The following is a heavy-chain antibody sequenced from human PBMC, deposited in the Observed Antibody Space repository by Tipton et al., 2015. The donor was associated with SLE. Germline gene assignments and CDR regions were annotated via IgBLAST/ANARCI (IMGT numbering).Heavy chain of an antibody. CDR3: ARHDRRITFFGGAPS. Sequence: TLSLTCTVSGGSISGYYWSWVRQPAGKGLGWIGRIYTSANTIYNPSLKSRVTLSSDTSKNQFSLRVRSVTAADTAVYYCARHDRRITFFGGAPSWGQGTPVSVSS. D-gene: IGHD3-3*01. V-gene: IGHV4-4*07. J-gene: IGHJ5*02. CDR1: GGSISGYY. CDR2: IYTSANT.